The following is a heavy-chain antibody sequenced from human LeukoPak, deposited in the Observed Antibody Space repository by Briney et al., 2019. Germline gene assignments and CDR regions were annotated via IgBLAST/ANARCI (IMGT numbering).Heavy chain of an antibody. V-gene: IGHV1-18*01. CDR3: VRARGDRSGYYRY. J-gene: IGHJ4*02. CDR1: GYTFTKYG. D-gene: IGHD3-22*01. Sequence: ASVKVSCKTSGYTFTKYGISWVRQAPGQGPEWMGWISVYDGNTNYAQKLQDRLTLTTDTSTDTAHMELRSLRSDDTAVYYCVRARGDRSGYYRYWGQGTLVTVCS. CDR2: ISVYDGNT.